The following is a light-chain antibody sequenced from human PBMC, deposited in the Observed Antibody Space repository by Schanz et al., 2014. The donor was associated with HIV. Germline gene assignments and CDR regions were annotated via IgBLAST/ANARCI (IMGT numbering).Light chain of an antibody. Sequence: QSALTQPPSASGSPGQSITISCSGSSSDIGTYNYISWYQQHPGKAPKLMIYDVSKRPSGVPDRFSGSKSGNTASLTISGLQAEDEADYYCSSYAGSNNHVVFGGGTKLTVL. V-gene: IGLV2-8*01. CDR3: SSYAGSNNHVV. J-gene: IGLJ2*01. CDR2: DVS. CDR1: SSDIGTYNY.